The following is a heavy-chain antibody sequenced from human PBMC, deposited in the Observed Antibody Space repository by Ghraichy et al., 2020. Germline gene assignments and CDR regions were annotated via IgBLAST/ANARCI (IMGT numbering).Heavy chain of an antibody. J-gene: IGHJ4*02. CDR2: ITDSGGST. CDR1: GLTFSSSG. D-gene: IGHD6-19*01. CDR3: ATVRGGWPHYFEY. Sequence: GALRLSCEASGLTFSSSGMSWVRLAPGKGLEWVSTITDSGGSTYYGDSVKGRFTISRDRSKNTVFLYMNNLRAEDTAIYYCATVRGGWPHYFEYWGQGSLVTVSS. V-gene: IGHV3-23*01.